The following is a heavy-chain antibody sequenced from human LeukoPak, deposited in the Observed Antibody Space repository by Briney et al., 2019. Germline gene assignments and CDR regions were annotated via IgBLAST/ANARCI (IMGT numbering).Heavy chain of an antibody. Sequence: SVKVSCKASGGTFSSYAISWVRQAPGQGLEWMGGIIPIFGTANYAQKFQGRVTITADESTSTAYMELSSLRSEDTAVYYCARVFTAVADVLGAFDIWGQGTMVTVSS. CDR1: GGTFSSYA. D-gene: IGHD6-19*01. V-gene: IGHV1-69*13. CDR2: IIPIFGTA. CDR3: ARVFTAVADVLGAFDI. J-gene: IGHJ3*02.